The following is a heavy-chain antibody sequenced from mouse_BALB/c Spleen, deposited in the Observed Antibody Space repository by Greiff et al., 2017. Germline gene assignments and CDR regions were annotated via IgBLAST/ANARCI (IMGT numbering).Heavy chain of an antibody. J-gene: IGHJ3*01. D-gene: IGHD2-4*01. CDR2: ILPGSGST. Sequence: VQLQQSGAELMKPGASVKISCKATGYTFSSYWIEWVKQRPGHGLEWIGEILPGSGSTNYNEKFKGKATFTADTSSNTAYMQLSSLTSEDSAVYYCARMITTTGAWFAYWGQGTLVTVSA. V-gene: IGHV1-9*01. CDR3: ARMITTTGAWFAY. CDR1: GYTFSSYW.